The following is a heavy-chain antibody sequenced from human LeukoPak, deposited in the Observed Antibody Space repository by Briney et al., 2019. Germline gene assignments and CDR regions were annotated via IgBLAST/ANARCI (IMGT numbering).Heavy chain of an antibody. V-gene: IGHV3-7*03. J-gene: IGHJ6*02. CDR3: AKEVGAQLLYYYYYGMDV. D-gene: IGHD2-2*02. CDR1: GFTFRNNW. CDR2: INQDEREK. Sequence: GGSLRLSCAVSGFTFRNNWMGWVRQAPGKGLEWVASINQDEREKYYLGSVKGRFTISRDNAKNSLYLQVNSLRAEDTAVYYCAKEVGAQLLYYYYYGMDVWGQGTTVTVSS.